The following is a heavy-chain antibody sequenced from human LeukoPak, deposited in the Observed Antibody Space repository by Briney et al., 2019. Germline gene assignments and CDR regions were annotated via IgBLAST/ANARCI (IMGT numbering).Heavy chain of an antibody. Sequence: PSETLSLTCTVSGGSISSYYWSWIRQPPGKGLEWIGRIYTSGSTNYNPSLKSRVTMSVDTSKNQFSLKLSSVTAADTAIYYCARHSFARPFDSWGQGTPVSVSS. CDR1: GGSISSYY. CDR2: IYTSGST. CDR3: ARHSFARPFDS. V-gene: IGHV4-4*07. D-gene: IGHD6-6*01. J-gene: IGHJ4*02.